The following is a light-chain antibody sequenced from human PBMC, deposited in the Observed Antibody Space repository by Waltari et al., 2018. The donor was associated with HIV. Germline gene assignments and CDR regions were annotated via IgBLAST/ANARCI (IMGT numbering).Light chain of an antibody. CDR2: EVN. J-gene: IGLJ2*01. CDR3: SSYAGSNNRV. V-gene: IGLV2-8*01. Sequence: QSALTQPPSASGSPGQSVTISCTGTSSDVGGYNYVSWYQQHPGKAPKHMIYEVNKRPAGGPDRFSGSKSGNTASLTVSGLQAEDEADYYCSSYAGSNNRVFGGGTKLTVL. CDR1: SSDVGGYNY.